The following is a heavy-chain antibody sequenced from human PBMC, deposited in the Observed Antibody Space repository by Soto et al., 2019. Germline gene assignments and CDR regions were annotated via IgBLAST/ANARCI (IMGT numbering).Heavy chain of an antibody. V-gene: IGHV3-43*01. J-gene: IGHJ4*02. CDR1: GFTFDDYT. D-gene: IGHD3-10*01. Sequence: PGGSLRLSCAASGFTFDDYTMHWVRQAPGKGLEWVSLISWDGGSTYYTESVKGRFTISRDNSKNSLYLQMNNLRTEDTALYYCAKDRSYGSGSYFDYWGQGT. CDR2: ISWDGGST. CDR3: AKDRSYGSGSYFDY.